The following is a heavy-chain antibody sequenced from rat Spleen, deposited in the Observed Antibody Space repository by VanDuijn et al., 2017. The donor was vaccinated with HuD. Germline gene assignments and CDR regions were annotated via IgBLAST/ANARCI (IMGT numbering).Heavy chain of an antibody. D-gene: IGHD1-11*01. CDR3: TAGGGYWDY. J-gene: IGHJ3*01. CDR2: IPHTGDST. CDR1: GFTFNNYW. Sequence: EVQLVESGGGLVQPGRSLKLSCITSGFTFNNYWMTWIRQAPGKGLEWVSSIPHTGDSTYYPDSVKGRFTISRDNAKSTLYLQMNSLRSEDTATYYCTAGGGYWDYWGQGTLVTVSS. V-gene: IGHV5-31*01.